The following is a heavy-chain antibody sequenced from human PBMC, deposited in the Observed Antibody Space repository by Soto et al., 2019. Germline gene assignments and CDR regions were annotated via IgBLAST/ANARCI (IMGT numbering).Heavy chain of an antibody. CDR2: IYYSGST. Sequence: SETLSLTCTVSGGSISSGDYYWSWIRQPPGKGLEWIGYIYYSGSTYYNPSLKSRVTISVDMSKNQFSLKLSSVTAADTAVYYCARVFYPNGLDYWGQGTLVTVSS. V-gene: IGHV4-30-4*01. J-gene: IGHJ4*02. D-gene: IGHD2-8*01. CDR3: ARVFYPNGLDY. CDR1: GGSISSGDYY.